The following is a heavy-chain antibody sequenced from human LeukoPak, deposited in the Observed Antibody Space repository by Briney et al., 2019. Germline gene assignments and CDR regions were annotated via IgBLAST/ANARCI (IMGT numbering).Heavy chain of an antibody. CDR3: TKDSLNYFHY. Sequence: GRSLRLSCAASQFSLSGYKMHWVRQTPGKRLEWVALISFVGNNKYSADSVKGRFTFSRTSSKNTPFLQLIRLSTETTLVYYATKDSLNYFHYWGQGTLVTVS. CDR1: QFSLSGYK. J-gene: IGHJ4*02. CDR2: ISFVGNNK. V-gene: IGHV3-30*18.